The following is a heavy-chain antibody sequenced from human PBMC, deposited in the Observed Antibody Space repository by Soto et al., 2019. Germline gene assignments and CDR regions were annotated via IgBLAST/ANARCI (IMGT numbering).Heavy chain of an antibody. J-gene: IGHJ4*02. CDR1: GYTLTRYW. CDR2: IYPGDSDT. V-gene: IGHV5-51*01. CDR3: TRLSKDYHYYSSSGYLEYNAC. D-gene: IGHD3-22*01. Sequence: PVESLKLACRISGYTLTRYWIGCVRQPPWKGLYRMWIIYPGDSDTRYSSTFQDQVTISVDKSISTAYLQWSSLKASDSAMYYCTRLSKDYHYYSSSGYLEYNACWGQGTLVTVSS.